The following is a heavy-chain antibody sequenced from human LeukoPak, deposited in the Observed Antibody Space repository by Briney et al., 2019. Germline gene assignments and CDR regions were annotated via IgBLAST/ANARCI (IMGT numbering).Heavy chain of an antibody. Sequence: SETLPLTCAVYGGSFSGYYWSWIRQPPGKGLEWIGEINHSGSTNYNPSLKSRVTISVDTSKNLFSLKLSSVTAADTAVYYCARVLYVWGSYRNTPRGFDYWGQGTLVTVSS. D-gene: IGHD3-16*02. CDR2: INHSGST. V-gene: IGHV4-34*01. CDR1: GGSFSGYY. CDR3: ARVLYVWGSYRNTPRGFDY. J-gene: IGHJ4*02.